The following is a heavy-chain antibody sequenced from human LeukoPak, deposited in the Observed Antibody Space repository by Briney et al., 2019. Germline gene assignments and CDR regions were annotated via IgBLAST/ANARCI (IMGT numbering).Heavy chain of an antibody. CDR1: GYTLTGYY. CDR3: ARVRCSSTNCYSYYIDV. Sequence: ASVKVSCKASGYTLTGYYMYWVRQAPGQGLEWMGWISPNSGGTKNAQKFQGRVTMTRDRSISTAYMELSRLRSDDTAVYYCARVRCSSTNCYSYYIDVWGKGTTVTVSS. D-gene: IGHD2-2*02. CDR2: ISPNSGGT. V-gene: IGHV1-2*02. J-gene: IGHJ6*03.